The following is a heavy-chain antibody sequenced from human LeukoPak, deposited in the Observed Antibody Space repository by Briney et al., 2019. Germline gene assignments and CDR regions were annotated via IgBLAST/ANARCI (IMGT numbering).Heavy chain of an antibody. J-gene: IGHJ6*02. Sequence: ASVKVSCKASGYTFTSYAMNWVRQAPGQGLEWMGWINTNTGNPTYAQGSTGRFVFSLDTSVSTAYLQISSLKAEDTAVYYCARDYPSYYYYGMDVWGQGTTVTVSS. V-gene: IGHV7-4-1*02. CDR3: ARDYPSYYYYGMDV. CDR1: GYTFTSYA. CDR2: INTNTGNP.